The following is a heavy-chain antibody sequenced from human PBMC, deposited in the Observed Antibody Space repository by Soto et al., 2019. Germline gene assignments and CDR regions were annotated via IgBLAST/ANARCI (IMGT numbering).Heavy chain of an antibody. D-gene: IGHD3-10*01. CDR1: GFTFSSYS. J-gene: IGHJ6*03. V-gene: IGHV3-21*01. CDR3: ARDQLDYYGSGAPPDYYYYYYMDV. Sequence: GGSLRLSCAASGFTFSSYSMNWVRQAPGKGLEWVSSISSSSSYIYYADSVKGGFTISRDNAKNSLYLQMNSLRAEDTAVYYCARDQLDYYGSGAPPDYYYYYYMDVWGKGTTVTVSS. CDR2: ISSSSSYI.